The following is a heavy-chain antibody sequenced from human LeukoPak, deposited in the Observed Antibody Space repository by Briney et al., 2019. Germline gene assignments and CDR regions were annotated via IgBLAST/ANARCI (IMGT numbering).Heavy chain of an antibody. CDR3: ARRASQWLVPKHFDY. D-gene: IGHD6-19*01. CDR2: INHSGST. Sequence: PSGTLSLTCAVSGGSISSSNWWSWVRQPPGKGLEWIGEINHSGSTNYNPSLKSRVTISVDTSKNQFSLKLSSVTAADTAVYYCARRASQWLVPKHFDYWGQGTLVTVSS. CDR1: GGSISSSNW. V-gene: IGHV4-4*02. J-gene: IGHJ4*02.